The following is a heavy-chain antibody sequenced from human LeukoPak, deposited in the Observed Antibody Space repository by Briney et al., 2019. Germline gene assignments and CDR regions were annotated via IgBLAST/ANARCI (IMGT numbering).Heavy chain of an antibody. CDR2: INHSGST. CDR1: GGSFSGYY. J-gene: IGHJ4*02. CDR3: ADLWFGEFVFDY. V-gene: IGHV4-34*01. D-gene: IGHD3-10*01. Sequence: SETLSLTCAVYGGSFSGYYWSWIRQPPGKGLEWIGEINHSGSTNYNPSLKSRVTISVDTSKNQFSLKLSSVTAADTAVYYCADLWFGEFVFDYWGQGTLVTVSS.